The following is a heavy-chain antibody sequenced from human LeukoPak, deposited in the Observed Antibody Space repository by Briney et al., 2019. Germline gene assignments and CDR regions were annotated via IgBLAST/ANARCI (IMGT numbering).Heavy chain of an antibody. J-gene: IGHJ4*02. CDR1: GASLSSYY. Sequence: PSETLSLTCTVSGASLSSYYGSWLRQPPGKGLEWIRYIYYSGSTNYNPSLKSRVTILVDSSKNQFSLKLTSVAAADTAVYYCARRNSAYDSAYFDYWGQGTLVTVSS. V-gene: IGHV4-59*08. CDR3: ARRNSAYDSAYFDY. D-gene: IGHD5-12*01. CDR2: IYYSGST.